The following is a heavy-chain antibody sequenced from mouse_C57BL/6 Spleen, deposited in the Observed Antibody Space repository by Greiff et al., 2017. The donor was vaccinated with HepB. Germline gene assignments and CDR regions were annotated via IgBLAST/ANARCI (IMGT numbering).Heavy chain of an antibody. CDR3: ARGYGSFYYAMDY. J-gene: IGHJ4*01. CDR2: INPSTGGT. CDR1: GYSFTGYY. D-gene: IGHD1-1*01. V-gene: IGHV1-42*01. Sequence: EVKVEESGPELVKPGASVKISCKASGYSFTGYYMNWVKQSPEKSLEWIGEINPSTGGTTYNQKFKAKATLTVDKSSSTAYMQLKSLTSEDSAVYYCARGYGSFYYAMDYWGQGTSVTVSS.